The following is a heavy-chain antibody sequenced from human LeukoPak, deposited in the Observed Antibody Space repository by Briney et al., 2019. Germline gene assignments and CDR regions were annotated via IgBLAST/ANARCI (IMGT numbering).Heavy chain of an antibody. V-gene: IGHV3-74*01. Sequence: PGGSLRLSCAASGFTFDDYGMSWVRQAPGKGLEWVSGINSDGSSTSYADSVKGRFTISRDNAKNTLYLQMNSLRAEDTAVYYCARAGANLRSSGYMYWGQGTLVTVSS. CDR3: ARAGANLRSSGYMY. D-gene: IGHD3-22*01. J-gene: IGHJ4*02. CDR1: GFTFDDYG. CDR2: INSDGSST.